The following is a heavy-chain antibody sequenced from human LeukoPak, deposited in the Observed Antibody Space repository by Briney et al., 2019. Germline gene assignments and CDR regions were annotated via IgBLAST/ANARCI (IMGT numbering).Heavy chain of an antibody. Sequence: GESLKISCEGSGYIFTSYWIGWVRQMPGKGLEWMGIIYPGDSDTRYSPSFQGQVTISADKSISTAYLQWSSLKASDTAMYYCARNWGITDNWFDPWGQGTLVTVSS. CDR1: GYIFTSYW. CDR2: IYPGDSDT. V-gene: IGHV5-51*01. D-gene: IGHD7-27*01. J-gene: IGHJ5*02. CDR3: ARNWGITDNWFDP.